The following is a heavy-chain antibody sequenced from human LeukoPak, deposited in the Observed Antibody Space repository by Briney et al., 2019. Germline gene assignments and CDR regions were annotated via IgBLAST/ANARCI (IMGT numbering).Heavy chain of an antibody. J-gene: IGHJ6*02. Sequence: SSGSPCLTCTVPRGSLSSGDYYCGWVRQPRGKCLEWLVYVYYSGSTYYHPSLKSRVTISVDTSKNQFSLKLSSVTAADTAVYYCARDHSKGYYYYGMDVWGQGTTVTVSS. CDR3: ARDHSKGYYYYGMDV. CDR2: VYYSGST. D-gene: IGHD4-11*01. CDR1: RGSLSSGDYY. V-gene: IGHV4-30-4*01.